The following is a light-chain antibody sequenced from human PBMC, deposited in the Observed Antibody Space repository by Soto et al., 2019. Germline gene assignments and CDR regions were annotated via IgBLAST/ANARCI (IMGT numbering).Light chain of an antibody. CDR3: QQYGSSPRT. CDR1: QFVSSSS. V-gene: IGKV3-20*01. Sequence: EIVLTQSPGTLSLSPVERATLSCRASQFVSSSSLAWYQQKPGQAPRLLIYGVSSRATGIPDRFSGSGSGTDFTLTISRLEPEDFAVYYCQQYGSSPRTFGQGTKVDIK. CDR2: GVS. J-gene: IGKJ1*01.